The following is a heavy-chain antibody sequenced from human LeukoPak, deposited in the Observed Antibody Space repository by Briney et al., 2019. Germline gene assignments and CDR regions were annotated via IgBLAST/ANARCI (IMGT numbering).Heavy chain of an antibody. V-gene: IGHV3-74*01. Sequence: GGSLRLSCAASGFTFSSYWMHWVRQAPGKGLVWVSRINSDGSSTSYADSVKGRFTISRDNAKNTLYLQMNSLRAEDTAVYYCAKSYYYGSGSFYDHYFDYWGQGTLVTVSS. CDR2: INSDGSST. J-gene: IGHJ4*02. D-gene: IGHD3-10*01. CDR3: AKSYYYGSGSFYDHYFDY. CDR1: GFTFSSYW.